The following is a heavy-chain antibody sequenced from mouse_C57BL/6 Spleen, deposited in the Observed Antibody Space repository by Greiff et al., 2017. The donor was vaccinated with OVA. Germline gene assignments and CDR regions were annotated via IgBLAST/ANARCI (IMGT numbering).Heavy chain of an antibody. CDR3: ARNYDYDKRFDY. J-gene: IGHJ2*01. CDR1: GYTFTSYW. CDR2: LAPSDSYT. Sequence: QVQLQQPGAELVMPGASVKLSCKASGYTFTSYWMHWVKQRPGQGLEWIGELAPSDSYTNYKQKFKGKSTLTVDKSSSTAYLQRSRLTSEDSAVYDCARNYDYDKRFDYWGQGTTLTVSS. D-gene: IGHD2-4*01. V-gene: IGHV1-69*01.